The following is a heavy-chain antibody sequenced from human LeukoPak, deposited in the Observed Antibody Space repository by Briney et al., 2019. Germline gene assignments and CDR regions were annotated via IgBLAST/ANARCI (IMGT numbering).Heavy chain of an antibody. CDR1: GFTFSSYS. D-gene: IGHD1-26*01. CDR3: AKAKVKWELLRTLGGY. J-gene: IGHJ4*02. CDR2: VSSFSDTI. Sequence: PGGSLRLSCVASGFTFSSYSISWIRQAPGKGLEWVSFVSSFSDTIEYADSVKGRFTIARDNAENSVSLQMNSLRAEDTAVYYCAKAKVKWELLRTLGGYWGQGTLVTVSS. V-gene: IGHV3-48*04.